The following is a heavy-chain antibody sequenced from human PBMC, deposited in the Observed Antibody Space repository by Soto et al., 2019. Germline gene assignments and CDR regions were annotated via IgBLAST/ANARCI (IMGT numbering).Heavy chain of an antibody. V-gene: IGHV4-34*01. CDR1: GGSFSGYY. CDR2: INHSGST. CDR3: ARGRPNSFSCCRGPKFDY. D-gene: IGHD2-15*01. J-gene: IGHJ4*02. Sequence: QVQLQQWGAGLLKPSETLSLTCAVYGGSFSGYYWSWIRQPPGKELEWIGEINHSGSTNYNPSLKSRVTISVDTSKNQFSLKLSSVTAADTAVYYCARGRPNSFSCCRGPKFDYWGQGTLVTVSS.